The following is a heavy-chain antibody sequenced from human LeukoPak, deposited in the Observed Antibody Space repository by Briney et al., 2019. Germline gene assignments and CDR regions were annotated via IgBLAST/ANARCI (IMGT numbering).Heavy chain of an antibody. V-gene: IGHV3-21*01. CDR3: ARDHGDYYDSSGYYFRPFDY. Sequence: PGGSLRLSCAASGFTFSSYSMNWVRQAPGKGLEWVSSISSSSSYIYYADSVKGRFTISRDNAKNSLYLQMNSLRAEDTAVYYCARDHGDYYDSSGYYFRPFDYWGQGTLVTVSS. D-gene: IGHD3-22*01. CDR2: ISSSSSYI. J-gene: IGHJ4*02. CDR1: GFTFSSYS.